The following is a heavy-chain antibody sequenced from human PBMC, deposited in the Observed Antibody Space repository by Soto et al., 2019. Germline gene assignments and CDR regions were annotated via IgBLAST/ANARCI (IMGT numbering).Heavy chain of an antibody. V-gene: IGHV1-18*01. D-gene: IGHD6-13*01. CDR1: GYTFTSYG. CDR2: ISDYNGNT. Sequence: QVHLVQSGPDVKKPWASVKVSCKASGYTFTSYGVSWVRQAPGQELEWMGWISDYNGNTDYAQKFQGRVTMTTDTSTSTAYMELRSLRSDDTAVYYCERDGGSNWYDFGYWGQGTLVTVSS. J-gene: IGHJ4*02. CDR3: ERDGGSNWYDFGY.